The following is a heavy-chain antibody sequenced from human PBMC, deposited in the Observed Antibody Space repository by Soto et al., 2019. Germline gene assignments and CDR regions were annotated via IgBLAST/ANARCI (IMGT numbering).Heavy chain of an antibody. V-gene: IGHV3-30-3*01. CDR1: GFTFSSYA. Sequence: QVQLVESGGGVVQPGRSLRLSCAASGFTFSSYAMHWVRQAPGKGLEWVAVISYDGSNKYYADSVKGRFTISRDNSKNTLYLQMNSLRAEDTAVYYCARATWIKYYDGMDVWGQGTTVTVSS. CDR3: ARATWIKYYDGMDV. J-gene: IGHJ6*02. D-gene: IGHD5-12*01. CDR2: ISYDGSNK.